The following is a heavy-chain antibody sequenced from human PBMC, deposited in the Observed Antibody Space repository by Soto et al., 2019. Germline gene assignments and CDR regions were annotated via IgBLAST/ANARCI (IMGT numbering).Heavy chain of an antibody. CDR1: GFTLRIYS. J-gene: IGHJ3*02. V-gene: IGHV3-33*01. CDR3: ARDATFGTKGGSFDI. D-gene: IGHD3-16*01. Sequence: PGGSLRLSCAPSGFTLRIYSMHWVRQSPGKGLEWVAVMWYDGTNKYYGESVKGRFTISRDNSENTLYLQMNSLRVEDTAVYYCARDATFGTKGGSFDIWGHGTLVTVSS. CDR2: MWYDGTNK.